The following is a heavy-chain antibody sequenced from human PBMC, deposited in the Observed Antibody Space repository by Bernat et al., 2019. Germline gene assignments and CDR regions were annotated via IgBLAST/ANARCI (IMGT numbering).Heavy chain of an antibody. D-gene: IGHD4-17*01. V-gene: IGHV3-48*02. J-gene: IGHJ4*02. Sequence: EVQLVESGGALVQPGGSLRLSCAASGFTFRSYSMNWVRQAPGKGLEWVSYISSSSSTIYYADSVKGRFTISRDNAKNSLYLQMNSLRDEDTAVYYCASADYGDFSFDYWGQGTLVTVSS. CDR3: ASADYGDFSFDY. CDR2: ISSSSSTI. CDR1: GFTFRSYS.